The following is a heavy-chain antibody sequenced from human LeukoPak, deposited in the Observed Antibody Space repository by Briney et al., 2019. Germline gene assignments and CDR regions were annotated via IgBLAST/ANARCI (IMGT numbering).Heavy chain of an antibody. J-gene: IGHJ6*02. V-gene: IGHV1-69*04. CDR3: ARDQGLTAPPPYGLDV. D-gene: IGHD5-18*01. Sequence: ASVKVSCKTSGGTFSTSAITWVRQAPGQGLEWMGRIIPVLNITTYAQRFQGRVTITADTSTSTVYMELSSLRSEQTAVYYCARDQGLTAPPPYGLDVWGQGTTVIVSS. CDR2: IIPVLNIT. CDR1: GGTFSTSA.